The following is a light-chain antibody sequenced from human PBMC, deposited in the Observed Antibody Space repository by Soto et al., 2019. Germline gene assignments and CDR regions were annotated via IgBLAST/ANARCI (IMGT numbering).Light chain of an antibody. V-gene: IGLV2-8*01. CDR1: SSDVGGYNY. J-gene: IGLJ2*01. CDR2: EVN. Sequence: QSVLTQPPSASGSPGQSVTISCTGTSSDVGGYNYVSCYQQHPGKAPKLIIYEVNKRPSGVPARFSGSKSGNTASLTVSGLQAEDEADYYCSSYAGSNRVVFGGGTKVTVL. CDR3: SSYAGSNRVV.